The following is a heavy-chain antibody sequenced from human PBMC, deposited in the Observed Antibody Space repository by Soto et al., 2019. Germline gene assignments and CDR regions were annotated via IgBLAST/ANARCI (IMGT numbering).Heavy chain of an antibody. CDR1: GGTFSRYA. CDR3: ARASIHGSSWYFWFDP. Sequence: QVQLVQSGAEVRKPGSSVKVSCKASGGTFSRYAINWVRQAPGQGLEWMGGIIPMFGTTNYAQKFKVRVTITADESTSTVYMGLNTLRSEDAAVYYCARASIHGSSWYFWFDPWGQGTLVTVSS. D-gene: IGHD6-13*01. CDR2: IIPMFGTT. J-gene: IGHJ5*01. V-gene: IGHV1-69*01.